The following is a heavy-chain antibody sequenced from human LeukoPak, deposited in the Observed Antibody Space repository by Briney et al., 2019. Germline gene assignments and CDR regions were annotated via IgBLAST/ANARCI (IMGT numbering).Heavy chain of an antibody. CDR2: IIPIFGTA. Sequence: SVKVSFKASGGTFSSYAISWVRQAPGQGLEWMGGIIPIFGTANYAQKFQGRVTITADESTSTAYMKLTSLRSEDTAVYYCARGGLVVPAAMQRSYFDYWGQGTLVTVSS. V-gene: IGHV1-69*01. D-gene: IGHD2-2*01. CDR1: GGTFSSYA. J-gene: IGHJ4*02. CDR3: ARGGLVVPAAMQRSYFDY.